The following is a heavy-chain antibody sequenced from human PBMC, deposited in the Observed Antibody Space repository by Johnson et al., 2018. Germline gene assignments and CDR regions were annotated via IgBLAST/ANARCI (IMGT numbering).Heavy chain of an antibody. CDR2: ISGNSGTT. D-gene: IGHD1-26*01. CDR3: ARASGAAYYHFMDV. CDR1: AFTFSSYA. Sequence: VQLVESGGGLVQXGGSLRLXCAASAFTFSSYAMTWVRQAQGKGLEWVSVISGNSGTTFYSDSVKGRFIISRDNSKNTLYLQMNSLRADDTAVYYCARASGAAYYHFMDVWGKGTTVTVSS. V-gene: IGHV3-23*04. J-gene: IGHJ6*03.